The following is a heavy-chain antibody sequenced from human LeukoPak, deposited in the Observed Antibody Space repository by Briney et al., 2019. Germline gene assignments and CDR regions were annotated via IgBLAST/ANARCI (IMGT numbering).Heavy chain of an antibody. D-gene: IGHD3-10*01. CDR3: ANLQARGVIRHDAFDI. Sequence: SETLSLTCTVSGGSISSYYWSWIRQPPGKGLEWIGYIYYSGSTNYNPSLKSRVTISVDTSKNQFSLKLSSVTAADTAVYYCANLQARGVIRHDAFDIWGQGTMVTVSS. CDR2: IYYSGST. J-gene: IGHJ3*02. CDR1: GGSISSYY. V-gene: IGHV4-59*01.